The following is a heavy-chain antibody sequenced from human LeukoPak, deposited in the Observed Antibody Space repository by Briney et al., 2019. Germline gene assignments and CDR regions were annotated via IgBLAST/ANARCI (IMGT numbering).Heavy chain of an antibody. CDR2: INPNSGGT. V-gene: IGHV1-2*02. CDR1: GYTFTGYY. J-gene: IGHJ4*02. Sequence: GASVKVSCKASGYTFTGYYMHWVRQAPGQGLEWMGWINPNSGGTNYARKFQGRVTMTRDTSISTAYMELSRLRSDDTAVYYCAREVGGWFSNGLDYWGQGTLVTVSS. CDR3: AREVGGWFSNGLDY. D-gene: IGHD6-19*01.